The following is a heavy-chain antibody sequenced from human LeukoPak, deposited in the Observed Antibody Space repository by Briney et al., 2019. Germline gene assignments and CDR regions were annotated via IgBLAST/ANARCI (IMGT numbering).Heavy chain of an antibody. V-gene: IGHV3-30-3*02. CDR1: GFTFSNYA. J-gene: IGHJ4*02. D-gene: IGHD2-2*01. CDR2: ISNDGSDK. Sequence: GRSLRLSCAASGFTFSNYAMHWVRQAPGKGLEWVAVISNDGSDKYYADSVKGRFTISRDNSKNTLYLQMNSLRAEDTAVYYCANERGVVVPAALLDYWGQGTLVTVSS. CDR3: ANERGVVVPAALLDY.